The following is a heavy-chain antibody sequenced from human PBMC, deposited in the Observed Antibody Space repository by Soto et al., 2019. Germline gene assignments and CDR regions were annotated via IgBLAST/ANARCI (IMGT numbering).Heavy chain of an antibody. Sequence: SETLSLTCTVSGGSISSGDYYWSWIRQPPGKGLEWIGYIYNSGSTYYNPSLKSRVTISVDTSKNQISLKLGSVTAADTAVYYCAREGRYYYGRCYYEMDVWGHGTTVTVSS. CDR1: GGSISSGDYY. D-gene: IGHD3-16*01. CDR3: AREGRYYYGRCYYEMDV. V-gene: IGHV4-30-4*01. J-gene: IGHJ6*02. CDR2: IYNSGST.